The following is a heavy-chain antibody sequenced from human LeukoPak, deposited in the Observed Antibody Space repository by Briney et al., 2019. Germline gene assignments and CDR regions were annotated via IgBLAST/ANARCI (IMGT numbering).Heavy chain of an antibody. J-gene: IGHJ6*03. CDR1: GGSISSYYW. CDR2: IDWDDDK. D-gene: IGHD3-10*01. V-gene: IGHV2-70*11. CDR3: ARMYFGDYKDMDV. Sequence: TLSLTCTVSGGSISSYYWSWIRQPPGRALEWLARIDWDDDKYYNTSLEARLTISKDTSKNQVILTVTDMDPVDSATYYCARMYFGDYKDMDVWGKGTTVTVSS.